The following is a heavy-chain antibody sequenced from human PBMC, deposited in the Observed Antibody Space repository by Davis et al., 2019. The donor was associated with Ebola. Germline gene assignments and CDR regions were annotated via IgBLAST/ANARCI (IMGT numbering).Heavy chain of an antibody. D-gene: IGHD3-22*01. J-gene: IGHJ4*02. V-gene: IGHV3-48*02. CDR3: ARERAYYYDSSGYYQTHYFDY. Sequence: PGGSLRLSCAASGFTFSSYSMNWVRQAPGKGLEWVSYISSSSSTIYYADSVKGRFTISRDNAKNSLYLQMNSLRDEDTAVYYCARERAYYYDSSGYYQTHYFDYWGQGTLVTVSS. CDR2: ISSSSSTI. CDR1: GFTFSSYS.